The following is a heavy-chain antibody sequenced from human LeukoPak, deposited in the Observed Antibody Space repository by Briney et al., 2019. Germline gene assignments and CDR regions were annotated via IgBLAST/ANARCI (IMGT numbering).Heavy chain of an antibody. V-gene: IGHV4-39*07. Sequence: KPSETLSLTCTVSGGSISSSSYYWGWIRQPPGKGLEWIGSIYYSGSTYYNPSLKSRVTISVDTSKNQFSLKLTSVTAADTAVYYCARVFLVPYYFDYWGQGTLVTVSS. CDR1: GGSISSSSYY. D-gene: IGHD1-26*01. CDR2: IYYSGST. J-gene: IGHJ4*02. CDR3: ARVFLVPYYFDY.